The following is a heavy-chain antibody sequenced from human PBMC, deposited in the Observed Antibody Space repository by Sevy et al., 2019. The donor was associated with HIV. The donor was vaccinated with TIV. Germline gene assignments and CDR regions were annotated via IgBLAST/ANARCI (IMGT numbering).Heavy chain of an antibody. J-gene: IGHJ5*02. CDR2: ISDDGVNT. CDR1: GFTFSDYW. Sequence: GGSLRLSCAASGFTFSDYWMNWVRQAPGKGLVWVSHISDDGVNTNYADSVKGRFTISRDNAKNTLYLQMNNLRVEVTALYYCHAASQGSWGQGTLVTVSS. V-gene: IGHV3-74*01. D-gene: IGHD6-25*01. CDR3: HAASQGS.